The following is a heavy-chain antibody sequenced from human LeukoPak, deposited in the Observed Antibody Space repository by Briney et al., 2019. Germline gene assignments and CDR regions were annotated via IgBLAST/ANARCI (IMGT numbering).Heavy chain of an antibody. CDR2: IYTLGST. CDR1: GGSISSGSYY. Sequence: PSQTLFLTCTVSGGSISSGSYYWSWIRQPAGKGLEWIGRIYTLGSTNYNPSLKSRLTISVDTSKNQFSLKLSSVTAADTAVYYCAREGVAYCGGDCYSFWFDPWGQGTLVTVSS. J-gene: IGHJ5*02. D-gene: IGHD2-21*02. CDR3: AREGVAYCGGDCYSFWFDP. V-gene: IGHV4-61*02.